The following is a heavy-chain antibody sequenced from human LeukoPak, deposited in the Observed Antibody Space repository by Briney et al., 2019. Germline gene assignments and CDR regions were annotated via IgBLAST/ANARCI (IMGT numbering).Heavy chain of an antibody. D-gene: IGHD6-13*01. Sequence: PSETLSLTCTVSGGSISSYYWSWIRQPAGKGLEWIGRIYTSGSTNYNPSLKSRVTMSVDTSKNQFSLKLSSVTAADTAVYYCARDTAAAGTYNWFDPWGQGTLVTVSS. CDR2: IYTSGST. CDR1: GGSISSYY. J-gene: IGHJ5*02. V-gene: IGHV4-4*07. CDR3: ARDTAAAGTYNWFDP.